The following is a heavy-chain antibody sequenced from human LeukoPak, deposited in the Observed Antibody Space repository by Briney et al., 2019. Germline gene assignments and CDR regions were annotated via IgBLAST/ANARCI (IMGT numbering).Heavy chain of an antibody. CDR1: GFTFSNYG. CDR3: SKWKAIVLVPAARSPIDY. D-gene: IGHD2-2*01. Sequence: GGSLRLSCAASGFTFSNYGMSWVRQAPGKGLEWVSAISGSGVATYYADSVKGRFTISRDNSKHTLYLQMNSLRAADTAVYYCSKWKAIVLVPAARSPIDYWGQGTLVTVSS. CDR2: ISGSGVAT. J-gene: IGHJ4*02. V-gene: IGHV3-23*01.